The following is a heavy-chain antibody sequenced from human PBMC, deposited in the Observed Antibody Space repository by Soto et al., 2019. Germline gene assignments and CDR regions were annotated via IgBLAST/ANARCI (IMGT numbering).Heavy chain of an antibody. D-gene: IGHD2-15*01. CDR2: LCGDSDST. CDR1: GFTFSDYA. Sequence: GGSLRLSCAASGFTFSDYAMTWVRQAPGKGLEWVSSLCGDSDSTYYADSVKGRFTISRDNSKSTMYLQMNSLRAEDTAVYYCARLSSGSCYLVSDSWGQGTLVTVSS. J-gene: IGHJ5*01. V-gene: IGHV3-23*01. CDR3: ARLSSGSCYLVSDS.